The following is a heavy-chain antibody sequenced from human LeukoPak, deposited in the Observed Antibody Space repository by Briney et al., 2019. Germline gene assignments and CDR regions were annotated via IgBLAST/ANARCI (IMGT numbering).Heavy chain of an antibody. CDR2: IRSKAYGGTT. CDR3: TRSAGYSSGWYHDY. Sequence: PGRSLRLSCTASGFTFGDYAMSWVRQAPGKGLEWVGFIRSKAYGGTTEYAASVKGRFTISRDDSKSIAYLQMNSLKIEGTAVYYCTRSAGYSSGWYHDYWGQGTLVTVSS. V-gene: IGHV3-49*04. D-gene: IGHD6-19*01. CDR1: GFTFGDYA. J-gene: IGHJ4*02.